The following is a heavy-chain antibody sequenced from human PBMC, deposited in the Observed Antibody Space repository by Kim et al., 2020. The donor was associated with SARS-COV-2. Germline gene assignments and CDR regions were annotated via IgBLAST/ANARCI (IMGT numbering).Heavy chain of an antibody. CDR1: GFTFSSYA. J-gene: IGHJ4*02. V-gene: IGHV3-23*01. Sequence: GGSLRLSCAASGFTFSSYAMSWVRQAPGKGLEWVSAISGSGGSTYYADSVKGRFTISRDNSKNMLYLQMNSLRAEDTAVYYCAKLRGDKRDFYYYGSGVQEFDYWGQGTLVTVSS. D-gene: IGHD3-10*01. CDR2: ISGSGGST. CDR3: AKLRGDKRDFYYYGSGVQEFDY.